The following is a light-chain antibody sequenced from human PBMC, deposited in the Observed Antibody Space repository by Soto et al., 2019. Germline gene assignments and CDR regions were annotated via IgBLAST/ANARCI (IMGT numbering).Light chain of an antibody. J-gene: IGKJ5*01. Sequence: SPATLSLSPGERATLSCRASQSVSSYLAWYQQKSGQAPRLLIYDASNRATGIPARFSGSGSGTDFTLTISSLEPEDFAVYYCQQRSNWPPEAFGQGTRLEIK. CDR3: QQRSNWPPEA. V-gene: IGKV3-11*01. CDR2: DAS. CDR1: QSVSSY.